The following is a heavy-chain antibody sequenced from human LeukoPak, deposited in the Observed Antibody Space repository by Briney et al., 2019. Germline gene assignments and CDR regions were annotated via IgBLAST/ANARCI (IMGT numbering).Heavy chain of an antibody. CDR2: IYTGGST. V-gene: IGHV4-4*07. CDR1: GGSISSYY. J-gene: IGHJ6*02. D-gene: IGHD3-3*01. Sequence: SETLSLTCTVSGGSISSYYWSWIRQPAGKGLEWIGRIYTGGSTNYNPSLKSRVTISVDTSKNQFSLKLSSVTAADTAVYYCARDRLEWLSTPTDYYYYGMDVWGQGTTVTVSS. CDR3: ARDRLEWLSTPTDYYYYGMDV.